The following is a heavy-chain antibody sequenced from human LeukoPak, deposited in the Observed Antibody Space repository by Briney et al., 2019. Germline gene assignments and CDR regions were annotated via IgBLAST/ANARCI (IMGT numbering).Heavy chain of an antibody. Sequence: GGSLRLSCAASGFSVRTNYMSWVRQAPGKGLEWVSVIYSGGATHYADSVKGRFTISRDNSKNTLYLQMNSLRAEDTAVYYCAKAPRYSSGWYDYWGQGTLVTVSS. J-gene: IGHJ4*02. CDR3: AKAPRYSSGWYDY. D-gene: IGHD6-19*01. CDR1: GFSVRTNY. CDR2: IYSGGAT. V-gene: IGHV3-53*01.